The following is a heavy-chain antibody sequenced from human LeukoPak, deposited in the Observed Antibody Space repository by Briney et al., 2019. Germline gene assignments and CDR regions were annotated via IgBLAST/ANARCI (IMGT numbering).Heavy chain of an antibody. Sequence: SETLSLTCTVSGYSISSGYYWGWIRQPPGKGLEWIGSIHHGGTTYYNPSLKSPVTISVDTSKNQFSLKLSSVTAADTAVYYCARGGSRPRDYWGQGTLVTVSS. J-gene: IGHJ4*02. CDR1: GYSISSGYY. CDR2: IHHGGTT. V-gene: IGHV4-38-2*02. D-gene: IGHD2/OR15-2a*01. CDR3: ARGGSRPRDY.